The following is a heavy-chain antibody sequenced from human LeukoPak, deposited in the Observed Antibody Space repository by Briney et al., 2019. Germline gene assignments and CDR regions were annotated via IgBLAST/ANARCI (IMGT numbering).Heavy chain of an antibody. CDR2: IIPIFGTA. Sequence: ASVKVSCKASGYTFTSYGISWVRQAPGQGLEWMGGIIPIFGTANYAQKFQGRVTITADESTSTAYMELSSLRSEDTAVYYCARLGSSTSWPSFDYWGQGTLVTVSS. V-gene: IGHV1-69*13. D-gene: IGHD2-2*01. CDR3: ARLGSSTSWPSFDY. CDR1: GYTFTSYG. J-gene: IGHJ4*02.